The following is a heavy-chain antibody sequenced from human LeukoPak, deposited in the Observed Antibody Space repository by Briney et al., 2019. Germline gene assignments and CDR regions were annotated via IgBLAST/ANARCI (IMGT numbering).Heavy chain of an antibody. J-gene: IGHJ4*02. CDR1: GGSISSYY. D-gene: IGHD2-2*01. V-gene: IGHV4-59*08. Sequence: KPSETLSLTCTVSGGSISSYYWSWIRRPPGKGLEWIGYISYSGSTNYNPSLKRRVTISVDTSKNQFSLQLSSVTAADTAVYYCARHGRKFCSSTSCSHYFDYWGQGTLVAVSS. CDR2: ISYSGST. CDR3: ARHGRKFCSSTSCSHYFDY.